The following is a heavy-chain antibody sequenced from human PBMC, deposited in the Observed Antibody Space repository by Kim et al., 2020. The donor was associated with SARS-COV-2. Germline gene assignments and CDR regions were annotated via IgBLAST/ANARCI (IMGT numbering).Heavy chain of an antibody. V-gene: IGHV4-59*13. CDR1: GGSISSYY. CDR2: IYYSGST. J-gene: IGHJ6*02. Sequence: SETMSLTCTVSGGSISSYYWSWIRQPLGKGLEWIGYIYYSGSTNYNPSLKSRVTISVDTSKNQFSLKLSSVTAADTAVYYCAGLNVAEYYYYGMDVWGQGTTVTVSS. D-gene: IGHD2-8*01. CDR3: AGLNVAEYYYYGMDV.